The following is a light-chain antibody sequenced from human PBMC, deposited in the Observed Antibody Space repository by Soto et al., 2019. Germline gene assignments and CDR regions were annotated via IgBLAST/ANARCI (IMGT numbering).Light chain of an antibody. J-gene: IGKJ1*01. V-gene: IGKV1-5*01. CDR2: DAS. Sequence: DIQMTQSPSTLPASLVDRVTITCLASQSISSWLAWYQQKPGKAPKLLIYDASSLESGVPSRFSGSGSGTEFTLTISSLQPDDFATYYCQQYNSYSRTFGQGTKVDIK. CDR3: QQYNSYSRT. CDR1: QSISSW.